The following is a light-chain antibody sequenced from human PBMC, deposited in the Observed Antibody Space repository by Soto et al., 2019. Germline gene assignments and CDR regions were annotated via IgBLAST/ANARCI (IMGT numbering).Light chain of an antibody. CDR2: DAS. Sequence: MLTQSPATLSLSPGGGATLSCRASEKIGTYLAWYQQKGGQAPRLVIFDASSRASGVPARFSGSGSGTDFTLAISSLEPEDFAIYYCQQRRNWPVTFGGGTKVDIK. V-gene: IGKV3-11*01. CDR3: QQRRNWPVT. J-gene: IGKJ4*01. CDR1: EKIGTY.